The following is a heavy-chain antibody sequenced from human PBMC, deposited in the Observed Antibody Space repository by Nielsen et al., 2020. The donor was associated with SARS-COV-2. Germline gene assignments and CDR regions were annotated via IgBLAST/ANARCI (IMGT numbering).Heavy chain of an antibody. V-gene: IGHV3-23*01. CDR3: AKARITIFGVVTSGMDV. J-gene: IGHJ6*02. CDR1: GFTFSSYA. CDR2: ISGSGGST. D-gene: IGHD3-3*01. Sequence: GESLKISCAASGFTFSSYAMSWVRQAPGKGLEWVSAISGSGGSTYYADSVKGRFTISRDNSKNTLYLQMNSLRAEDTAVYYCAKARITIFGVVTSGMDVWGQGTTVTVSS.